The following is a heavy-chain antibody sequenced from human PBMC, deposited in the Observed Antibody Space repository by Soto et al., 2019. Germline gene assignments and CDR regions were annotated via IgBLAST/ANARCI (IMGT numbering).Heavy chain of an antibody. CDR2: INTDGSTT. D-gene: IGHD3-16*02. Sequence: EVQLVESGGGLVQPGGSLRLSCAASEFTFNNYWMHWVRQVPGKGLEWVSRINTDGSTTNYADSVMGRFTISRDNADNTVYLQMNRLRAEDTAVYYCARGIYLKYGLEVWGQGATVTVSS. CDR3: ARGIYLKYGLEV. CDR1: EFTFNNYW. J-gene: IGHJ6*02. V-gene: IGHV3-74*01.